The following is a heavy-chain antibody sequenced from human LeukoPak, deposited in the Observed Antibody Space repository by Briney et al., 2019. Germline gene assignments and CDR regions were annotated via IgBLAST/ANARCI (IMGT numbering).Heavy chain of an antibody. Sequence: ASVKVSCKASGYTFTNYYINWVRQAPGQGLEWMGWISANNGDTNYAQKVQGRVTMTPDTSTTTAYMELRSLRSDDTAVYYCASFDSGWYFGHWGQGTLVTVSS. J-gene: IGHJ4*02. D-gene: IGHD6-19*01. CDR1: GYTFTNYY. CDR2: ISANNGDT. V-gene: IGHV1-18*01. CDR3: ASFDSGWYFGH.